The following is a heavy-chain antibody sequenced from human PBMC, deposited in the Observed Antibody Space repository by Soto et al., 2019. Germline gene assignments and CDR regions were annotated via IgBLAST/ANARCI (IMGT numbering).Heavy chain of an antibody. V-gene: IGHV1-46*03. CDR1: GYTFTSYY. CDR2: INPNDGTA. Sequence: GSSVKVSCKASGYTFTSYYMHWVRQAPGQGLEWVGIINPNDGTATYAQRFQGRVTMTRDTSTSTVYVELSSLRSDDTAVYFCARAGNAYYHYYMDVWGKGTTVTASS. D-gene: IGHD1-1*01. CDR3: ARAGNAYYHYYMDV. J-gene: IGHJ6*03.